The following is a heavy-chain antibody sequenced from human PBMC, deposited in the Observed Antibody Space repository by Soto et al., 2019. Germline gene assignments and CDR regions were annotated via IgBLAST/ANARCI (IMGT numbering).Heavy chain of an antibody. CDR3: ASGVGTAMVSEAFDI. J-gene: IGHJ3*02. Sequence: PSETLSLTCAVSGGSISSSNWWSWVRQPPGKGLEWIGEIYHSGSTNYNPSLKSRVTISVDKSKNQFSLKLSSVTAADTAVYYCASGVGTAMVSEAFDIWGQGTMVTVSS. CDR1: GGSISSSNW. V-gene: IGHV4-4*02. D-gene: IGHD5-18*01. CDR2: IYHSGST.